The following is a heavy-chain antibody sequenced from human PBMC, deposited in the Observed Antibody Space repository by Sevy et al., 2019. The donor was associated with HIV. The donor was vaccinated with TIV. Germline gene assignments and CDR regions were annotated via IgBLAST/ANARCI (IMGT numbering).Heavy chain of an antibody. CDR2: LYDSGAA. Sequence: GESLKISCAVSKFTVSNNYMTWVRQAPGKGLEWVSTLYDSGAAYYAVSVKGRFTVSRDNSKNTLYLQMNSLRAEDTAVYYCARTVVLVDGPRNWLDTWGQGNLVTVSS. CDR3: ARTVVLVDGPRNWLDT. CDR1: KFTVSNNY. V-gene: IGHV3-53*01. J-gene: IGHJ5*02. D-gene: IGHD2-8*02.